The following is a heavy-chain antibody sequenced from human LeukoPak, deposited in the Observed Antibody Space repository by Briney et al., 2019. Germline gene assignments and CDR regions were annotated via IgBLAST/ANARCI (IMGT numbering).Heavy chain of an antibody. J-gene: IGHJ4*02. V-gene: IGHV4-59*01. CDR2: IYHPGST. D-gene: IGHD6-13*01. CDR3: ATLGGSSSWYLDY. Sequence: SETLSLTCTVSGGPISGYYWSGIRDPPGKGREGIGYIYHPGSTNYHPSLTRRVTISVDTSKNQFYLKVNSVTAADTAVYYCATLGGSSSWYLDYWGPGPLVTVSS. CDR1: GGPISGYY.